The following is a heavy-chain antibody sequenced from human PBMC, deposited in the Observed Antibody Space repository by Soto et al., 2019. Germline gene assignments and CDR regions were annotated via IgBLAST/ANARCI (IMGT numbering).Heavy chain of an antibody. V-gene: IGHV4-39*01. D-gene: IGHD3-3*01. Sequence: QLQLQESGPGLVKPSETLSLTCTVSGGSISSSSYYWGWIRQPPGKGLEGIGSIYYSGSTYYNPSLKSRVTISVDTSKNQFSLKLSSVTAADTAVYYCARRTIFGVVTYDYWGQGTLVTVSS. CDR2: IYYSGST. CDR1: GGSISSSSYY. CDR3: ARRTIFGVVTYDY. J-gene: IGHJ4*02.